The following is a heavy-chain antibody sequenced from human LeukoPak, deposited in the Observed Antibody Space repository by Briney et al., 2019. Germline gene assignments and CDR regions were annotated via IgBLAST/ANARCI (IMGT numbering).Heavy chain of an antibody. D-gene: IGHD2-2*01. J-gene: IGHJ4*02. CDR2: IRSNGGST. V-gene: IGHV3-64D*09. Sequence: GGSLRLSCSASGFTFSSYAMHWVRQAPGKGLEYVSAIRSNGGSTYYADSVKGRFTISRDNSKNTLYLQMSSLRAEDTAVYYCVKTSSSVVVPAARFDYWGQGTLVTVSS. CDR1: GFTFSSYA. CDR3: VKTSSSVVVPAARFDY.